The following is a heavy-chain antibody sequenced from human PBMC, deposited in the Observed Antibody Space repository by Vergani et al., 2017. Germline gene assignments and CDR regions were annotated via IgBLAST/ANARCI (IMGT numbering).Heavy chain of an antibody. D-gene: IGHD3-10*01. V-gene: IGHV4-59*01. CDR3: GRVADVYGLGSRLLDL. CDR2: MYHSGNT. CDR1: GGSMSGYY. J-gene: IGHJ5*02. Sequence: QVRLQESGPGLVKPSETLSLTCSLPGGSMSGYYWSWIRQPPGKELEWIGYMYHSGNTNYNPSLGTRVTISGDTSKNQFSLKLNSVTAADTAVYYCGRVADVYGLGSRLLDLWGQGILVTVSS.